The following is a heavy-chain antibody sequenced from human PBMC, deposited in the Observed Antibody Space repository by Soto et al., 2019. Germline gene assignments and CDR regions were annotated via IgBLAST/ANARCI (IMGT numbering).Heavy chain of an antibody. CDR3: ATHRFDY. CDR2: THYDSKWSF. V-gene: IGHV6-1*01. J-gene: IGHJ4*02. Sequence: SQTLSLTCAISGDSVSSNSAYWNRIRQSPSRGLEWLGRTHYDSKWSFGYAESVKGRITIVPGTSKNQFSLQLNSVTPEDTAVYYCATHRFDYWGQGALVTVSS. CDR1: GDSVSSNSAY.